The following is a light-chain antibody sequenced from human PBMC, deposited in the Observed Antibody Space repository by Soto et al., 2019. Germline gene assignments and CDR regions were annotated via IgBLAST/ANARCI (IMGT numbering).Light chain of an antibody. Sequence: DIQMTQSPSSLSASVGDRVTITCRASQSISSYLNWYQQKPGKAPNLLIYAASSVQSGVASRFSGSDSGTDFTLTISSLQPEYFATYYCQQSYSTPRTFGQGTKVDIK. CDR1: QSISSY. CDR3: QQSYSTPRT. CDR2: AAS. V-gene: IGKV1-39*01. J-gene: IGKJ1*01.